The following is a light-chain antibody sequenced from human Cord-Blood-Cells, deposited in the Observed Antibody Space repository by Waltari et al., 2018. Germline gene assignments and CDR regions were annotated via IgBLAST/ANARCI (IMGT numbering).Light chain of an antibody. CDR1: QDISNY. J-gene: IGKJ2*01. V-gene: IGKV1-33*01. CDR3: QQYDNLPRT. Sequence: DIQMTQSPSSPSVSVGDRVTITCQASQDISNYLNWYQQQPGKAPKLLIYDASNLETGGPSRFSGSGSGTDFTITISSLQPEDIATYYCQQYDNLPRTFGQGTKLEIK. CDR2: DAS.